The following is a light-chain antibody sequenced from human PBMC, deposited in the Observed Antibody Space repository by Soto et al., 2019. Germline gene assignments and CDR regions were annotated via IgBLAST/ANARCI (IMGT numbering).Light chain of an antibody. CDR1: MRDVGAYNL. CDR3: SSYTSKSSLI. V-gene: IGLV2-14*01. Sequence: QSALTQPASVSGSPGQSITISCAGTMRDVGAYNLVSWYQQHPGRAPQLIIYEVRNRPSGISFRFSGSKSGNTASLTISGLQAEDDDDYYCSSYTSKSSLIFGGGTKLTVL. J-gene: IGLJ2*01. CDR2: EVR.